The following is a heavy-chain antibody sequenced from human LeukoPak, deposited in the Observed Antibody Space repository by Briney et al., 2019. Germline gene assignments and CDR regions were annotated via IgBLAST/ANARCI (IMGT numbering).Heavy chain of an antibody. J-gene: IGHJ4*02. CDR1: DGSFNSGSYY. V-gene: IGHV4-61*02. D-gene: IGHD1-1*01. CDR3: ASVGWNHDFDY. Sequence: PSETLSLTCTVSDGSFNSGSYYWSWIRQPAGKGLEWIGRICTSGGTNYNPSLESRVTISIDTSKNQFSLKLTSVTAADTAIYYCASVGWNHDFDYWGQGTLVTVSS. CDR2: ICTSGGT.